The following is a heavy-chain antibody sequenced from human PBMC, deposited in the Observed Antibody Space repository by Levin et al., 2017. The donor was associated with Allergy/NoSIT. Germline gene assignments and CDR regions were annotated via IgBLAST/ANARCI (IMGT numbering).Heavy chain of an antibody. J-gene: IGHJ4*02. CDR1: GFTFSSYA. CDR3: ARGDGSGFPPDDY. Sequence: SCAASGFTFSSYAMDWVRQAPGKGLEWVAVISYDGSNKYYADSVKGRFTISRDNSKNTLYLQMNSLRAEDTAVYYCARGDGSGFPPDDYWGQGTLVTVSS. CDR2: ISYDGSNK. V-gene: IGHV3-30-3*01. D-gene: IGHD3-10*01.